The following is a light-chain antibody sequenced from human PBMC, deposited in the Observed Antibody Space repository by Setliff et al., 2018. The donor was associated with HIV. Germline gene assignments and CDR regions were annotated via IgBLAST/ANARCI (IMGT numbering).Light chain of an antibody. J-gene: IGLJ1*01. CDR2: DVS. CDR3: SSYTNSSSGV. V-gene: IGLV2-14*03. Sequence: SVLTQPASVSGSPGQSITISCTGTSSDVGGYNYVSWYQQHPGKAPKLMIYDVSNRPSGISNRFSGSKSGNTASLTASGLQAEDEADYYCSSYTNSSSGVFGTGTKVTVL. CDR1: SSDVGGYNY.